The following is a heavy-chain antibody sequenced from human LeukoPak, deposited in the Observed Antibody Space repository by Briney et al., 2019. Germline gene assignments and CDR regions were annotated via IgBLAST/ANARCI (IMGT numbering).Heavy chain of an antibody. Sequence: GGSLRLSCAVSGFTFSSYAMSWVRQAPGKVLEWVSGISASGDKTFYADSMKGLFTLSRDNSKNTLYLQMTILRADDTAIYCCAKIRVASKLTAEFDYWGQGTLVTVSS. CDR1: GFTFSSYA. CDR2: ISASGDKT. D-gene: IGHD2-21*02. J-gene: IGHJ4*02. CDR3: AKIRVASKLTAEFDY. V-gene: IGHV3-23*01.